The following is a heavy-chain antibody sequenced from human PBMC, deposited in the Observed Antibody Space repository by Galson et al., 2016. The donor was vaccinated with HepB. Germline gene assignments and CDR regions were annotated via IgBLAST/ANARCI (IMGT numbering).Heavy chain of an antibody. J-gene: IGHJ5*01. V-gene: IGHV3-74*01. D-gene: IGHD1-1*01. CDR3: ARDSELERRAVGAFDS. Sequence: SLRLSCAASGFTLSNFWMHWVRQSPGKGLVWVSTINSDGSSIYYADSVKGRFTSSRDSAKNTVLLQMNSLSAEDTAVYYCARDSELERRAVGAFDSWGLGTPVTVSS. CDR1: GFTLSNFW. CDR2: INSDGSSI.